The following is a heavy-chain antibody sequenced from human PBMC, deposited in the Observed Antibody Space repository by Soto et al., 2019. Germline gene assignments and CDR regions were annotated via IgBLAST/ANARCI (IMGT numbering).Heavy chain of an antibody. D-gene: IGHD6-13*01. J-gene: IGHJ4*02. Sequence: SETLSLTCAVSGASISTNNWWSWVRQPPGKGLEWIGEVYHSGSTNCNPSLKSRVTVSIDKSKNQFSLRLTSMTAADTAVYYCAVPGAGNFDYWSQGTLVTVSS. CDR3: AVPGAGNFDY. CDR1: GASISTNNW. CDR2: VYHSGST. V-gene: IGHV4-4*02.